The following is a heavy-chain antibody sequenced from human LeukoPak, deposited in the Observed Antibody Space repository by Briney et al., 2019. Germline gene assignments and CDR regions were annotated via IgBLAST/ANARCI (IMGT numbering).Heavy chain of an antibody. Sequence: PPQTLSLTCTVSGGSVSSGSYYWSWIRQPPGKGLEWIGYIYYSGSTNYNPSLKSRVTISVDTSKNQFSLKLSSVTAADTAVYYCARDLVGAPDYWGQGTLVTVSS. D-gene: IGHD3-10*01. J-gene: IGHJ4*02. CDR2: IYYSGST. V-gene: IGHV4-61*01. CDR1: GGSVSSGSYY. CDR3: ARDLVGAPDY.